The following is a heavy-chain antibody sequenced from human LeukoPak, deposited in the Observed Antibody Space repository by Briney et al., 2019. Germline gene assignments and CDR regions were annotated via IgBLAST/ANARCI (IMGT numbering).Heavy chain of an antibody. CDR1: GFTFSSYE. CDR2: ISYDGSNK. V-gene: IGHV3-30*18. J-gene: IGHJ4*02. Sequence: GGSLRLSCAASGFTFSSYEMNWVRQAPGKGLERVAVISYDGSNKYYADSVKGRLTISRDNSKNTLYLQMNSLRAEDTAVYYCAKGQLAEYYFDYWGQGTLVTVSS. D-gene: IGHD6-13*01. CDR3: AKGQLAEYYFDY.